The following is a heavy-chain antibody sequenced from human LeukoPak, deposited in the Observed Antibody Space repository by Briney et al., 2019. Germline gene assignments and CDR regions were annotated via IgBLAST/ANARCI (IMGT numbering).Heavy chain of an antibody. D-gene: IGHD3-22*01. CDR3: AKEGVYYESSGYFPFDY. V-gene: IGHV3-30*02. CDR2: IRYDGSNK. CDR1: GFSFSSYG. Sequence: GGSLRLSCAASGFSFSSYGMHWVRQAPGKGLEWVAFIRYDGSNKYYADPVKGRFTISRDNSKNTLFLQMNSLRPEDSAVYYCAKEGVYYESSGYFPFDYWGQGTLVPVSS. J-gene: IGHJ4*02.